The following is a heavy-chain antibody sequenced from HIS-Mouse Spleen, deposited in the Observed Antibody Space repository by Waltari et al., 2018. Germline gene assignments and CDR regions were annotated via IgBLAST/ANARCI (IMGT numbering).Heavy chain of an antibody. CDR2: IYSGGST. D-gene: IGHD1-20*01. Sequence: EVQLVESGGGLVQPGGSLRLSCAASGFTVSSNYMSWVRQAPGKGLEWVLVIYSGGSTYYADSVKGRFTISRDNSKNTLYLQMNSLRAEDTAVYYCARITQDLYYFDYWGQGTLVTVSS. V-gene: IGHV3-66*01. CDR1: GFTVSSNY. J-gene: IGHJ4*02. CDR3: ARITQDLYYFDY.